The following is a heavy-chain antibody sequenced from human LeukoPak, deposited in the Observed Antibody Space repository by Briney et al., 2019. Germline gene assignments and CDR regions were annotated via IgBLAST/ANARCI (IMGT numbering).Heavy chain of an antibody. CDR1: GFTVSSNY. D-gene: IGHD1/OR15-1a*01. Sequence: RGSLRLSCAASGFTVSSNYMSWVRQAPGKGLEWVSAISGSGGSTYYADSVKGRFTISRDNSKNTLYLQMNSLRAEDTAVYYCARTGATGWFDPWGLGTLVTVSS. J-gene: IGHJ5*02. V-gene: IGHV3-23*01. CDR2: ISGSGGST. CDR3: ARTGATGWFDP.